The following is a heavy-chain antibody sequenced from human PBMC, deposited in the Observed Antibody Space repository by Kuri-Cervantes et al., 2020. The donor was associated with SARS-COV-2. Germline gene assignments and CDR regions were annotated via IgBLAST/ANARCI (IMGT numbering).Heavy chain of an antibody. D-gene: IGHD3-22*01. CDR2: ISYDGSNK. Sequence: GESLKISCAASGFTFSSYAMHWVCQAPGKGLEWVAVISYDGSNKYYADSVKGRFTISRDNSKNTLYLQMNSLRAEDTAVYYCARDQDYYDSNDYFDYWGQGTLVTVSS. J-gene: IGHJ4*02. CDR1: GFTFSSYA. CDR3: ARDQDYYDSNDYFDY. V-gene: IGHV3-30*04.